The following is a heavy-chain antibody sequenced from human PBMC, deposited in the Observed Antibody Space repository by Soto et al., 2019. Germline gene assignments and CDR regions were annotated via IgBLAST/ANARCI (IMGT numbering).Heavy chain of an antibody. CDR3: ARGDYYYYGMDV. CDR1: GFTFSSYN. V-gene: IGHV3-21*01. Sequence: PLGSRTLSCAGSGFTFSSYNMNWVRQAPWKWLEWVSSISGSSSYIYYADSVKVRFTISRDNAKNSLYLQMNSLRAEDTAVYYCARGDYYYYGMDVWGQGTTVTVSS. CDR2: ISGSSSYI. J-gene: IGHJ6*01.